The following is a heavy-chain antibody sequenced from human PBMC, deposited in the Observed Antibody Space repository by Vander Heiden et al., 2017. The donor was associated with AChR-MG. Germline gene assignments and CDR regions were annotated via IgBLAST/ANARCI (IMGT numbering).Heavy chain of an antibody. Sequence: EVQLVESGGGLVQPGRSLRLSCAASGFTFDDYAMHWVRQAPGKGLEWVSGISWNSGSIGYADSVKGRFTISRDNAKNSLYLQMNSLRAEDTALYYCAKDMSRCWSGYPTDYWGQGTLVTVSS. CDR2: ISWNSGSI. D-gene: IGHD3-3*01. CDR3: AKDMSRCWSGYPTDY. CDR1: GFTFDDYA. V-gene: IGHV3-9*01. J-gene: IGHJ4*02.